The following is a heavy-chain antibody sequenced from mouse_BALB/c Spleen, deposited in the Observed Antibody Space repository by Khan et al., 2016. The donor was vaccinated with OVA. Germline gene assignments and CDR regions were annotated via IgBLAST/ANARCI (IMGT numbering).Heavy chain of an antibody. CDR1: VYSIPSGYG. CDR3: ARTARIKY. J-gene: IGHJ2*01. CDR2: ISYSGST. D-gene: IGHD1-2*01. V-gene: IGHV3-2*02. Sequence: EVKLLESGPGLVKPSQSLSLTCTVTVYSIPSGYGWNWIRQFPGNKLEWMGYISYSGSTNYNPSLKSRISITRDTSKNQFFLQLNSVTTEDTATYYCARTARIKYWGQGTTLTVSS.